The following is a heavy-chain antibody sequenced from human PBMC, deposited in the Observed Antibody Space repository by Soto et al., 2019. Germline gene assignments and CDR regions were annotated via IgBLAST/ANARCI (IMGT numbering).Heavy chain of an antibody. J-gene: IGHJ4*02. Sequence: QVQLQQWGAGLLKPSETLSLTCAVYGGSFSGYYWSWIRQPPVKGLEWIGEINHSGGTNYNPSLKSRVTISIRPAQNQVSLEPSSVTAAGHAVFYWGRLRWEATLGFDYWGQGTLVTVSS. D-gene: IGHD1-26*01. V-gene: IGHV4-34*02. CDR3: GRLRWEATLGFDY. CDR2: INHSGGT. CDR1: GGSFSGYY.